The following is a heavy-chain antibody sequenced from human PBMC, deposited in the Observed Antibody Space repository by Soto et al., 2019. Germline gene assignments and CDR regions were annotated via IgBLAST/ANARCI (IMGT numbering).Heavy chain of an antibody. Sequence: QVQLQESGPGLVKPSGTLSVTCAVSGGSISSRDWWTWVRQAPGKGLEWIGKIYHSGGTNYSPSLKSQVTISIDKSRKSFSLDLSSVTAADTAVYFCAAGNVDSMLESWGRGTLVTVSS. CDR2: IYHSGGT. J-gene: IGHJ4*02. V-gene: IGHV4-4*02. D-gene: IGHD3-3*01. CDR1: GGSISSRDW. CDR3: AAGNVDSMLES.